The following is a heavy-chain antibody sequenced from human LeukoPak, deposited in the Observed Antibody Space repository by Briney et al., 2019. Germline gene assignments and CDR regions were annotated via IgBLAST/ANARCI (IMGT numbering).Heavy chain of an antibody. J-gene: IGHJ4*02. V-gene: IGHV4-59*01. CDR3: ARASEGIGYFDT. Sequence: SETLSLTCTVSGGSISSYYWSWVRQPPGKGLEWIGYIYYSGSTNYNPSLKSRVTISVDTSKNQFSLKLSSVTAADTAVYYCARASEGIGYFDTWGRGSLVTVSS. CDR1: GGSISSYY. CDR2: IYYSGST.